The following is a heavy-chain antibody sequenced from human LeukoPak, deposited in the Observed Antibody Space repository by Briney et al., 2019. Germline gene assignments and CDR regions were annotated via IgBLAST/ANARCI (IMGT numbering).Heavy chain of an antibody. CDR2: ISAYNGNT. CDR1: GYTFTSYG. V-gene: IGHV1-18*01. Sequence: GASVKVSCKASGYTFTSYGISWVRQAPGQGLEWMGWISAYNGNTNYAQKLQGRVTMTTDTSTSTAYMELRSLRSDDTAVYYCAGREEYCGGDCFAFDIWGQGTMVTVSS. D-gene: IGHD2-21*02. J-gene: IGHJ3*02. CDR3: AGREEYCGGDCFAFDI.